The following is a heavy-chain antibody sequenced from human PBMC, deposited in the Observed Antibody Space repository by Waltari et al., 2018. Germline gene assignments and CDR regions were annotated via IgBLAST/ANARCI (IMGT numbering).Heavy chain of an antibody. CDR3: ARGGGGDWEWFDP. V-gene: IGHV4-59*01. Sequence: QVQLQESGPSLLKPSETLSLICTVSGGSIRGFYWSWVRQPPGKGLDWICYIYYTGSTNFNPSLKSRVTMSVDTSKNQFSLKLSSVTAADTAFYYCARGGGGDWEWFDPWGQGTLVTVSS. J-gene: IGHJ5*02. D-gene: IGHD2-21*02. CDR2: IYYTGST. CDR1: GGSIRGFY.